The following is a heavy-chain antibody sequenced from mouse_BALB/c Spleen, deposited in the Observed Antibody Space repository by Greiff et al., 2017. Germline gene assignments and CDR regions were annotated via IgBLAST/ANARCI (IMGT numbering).Heavy chain of an antibody. CDR1: GYTFTSYW. V-gene: IGHV1-7*01. CDR3: ARRHYYAMDY. CDR2: INPSTGYT. J-gene: IGHJ4*01. Sequence: VQLQESGAELAKPGASVKMSCKASGYTFTSYWMHWVKQRPGQGLEWIGYINPSTGYTEYNQKFKDKATLTADKSSSTAYMQLSSLTSEDSAVYYCARRHYYAMDYWGQGTSVTVSS.